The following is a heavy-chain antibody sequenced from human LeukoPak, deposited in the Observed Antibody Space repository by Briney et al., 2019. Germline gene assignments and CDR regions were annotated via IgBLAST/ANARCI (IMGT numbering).Heavy chain of an antibody. CDR2: IIPILGIA. Sequence: SVKVSCKASGGTFSSYAISWVRQAPGQGLEWMGRIIPILGIANYAQKFQGRVTITADKSTSTACMELSSLRSEDTAVYYCARSVGDYFPLDYWGQGTLVTVSS. CDR3: ARSVGDYFPLDY. CDR1: GGTFSSYA. D-gene: IGHD4-17*01. V-gene: IGHV1-69*04. J-gene: IGHJ4*02.